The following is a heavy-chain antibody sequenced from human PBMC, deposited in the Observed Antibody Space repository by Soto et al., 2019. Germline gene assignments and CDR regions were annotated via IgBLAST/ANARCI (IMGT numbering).Heavy chain of an antibody. Sequence: QVQLVESGGGVVQPGRSLRLSCAASGFTFSSYGMHWVRQAPGKGLEWVAVIWYDGSNKYYADSVKGRFTISRDNSKNTLYLQMNSLRAEDTAVYYCARTAAAGTLNADNWGQGTLVTVSS. CDR3: ARTAAAGTLNADN. V-gene: IGHV3-33*01. CDR1: GFTFSSYG. D-gene: IGHD6-13*01. J-gene: IGHJ4*02. CDR2: IWYDGSNK.